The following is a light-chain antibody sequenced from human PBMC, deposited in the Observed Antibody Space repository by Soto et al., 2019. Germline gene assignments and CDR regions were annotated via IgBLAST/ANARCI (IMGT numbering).Light chain of an antibody. V-gene: IGKV3-11*01. J-gene: IGKJ4*01. CDR1: QSVSSY. CDR3: QQRSNWPLT. CDR2: DAS. Sequence: EIVLTQSPATLSLSPGERATLSCRASQSVSSYLAWYQQKPGQAPRLLIYDASNTATGIPARFSGSGSGTVFTLTISSLEPEAFAVYYCQQRSNWPLTFGGGTKVEIK.